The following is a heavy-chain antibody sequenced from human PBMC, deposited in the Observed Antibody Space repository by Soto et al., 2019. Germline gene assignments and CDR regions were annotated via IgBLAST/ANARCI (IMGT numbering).Heavy chain of an antibody. J-gene: IGHJ5*02. CDR2: ISGSGGST. Sequence: GGSLRLSWAASGFTFSSYAMSWVRQAPGKGLEWVSAISGSGGSTYYADSVKGRFTISRDNSKNTLYLQMNSLRAEDTAVYYCAKAGGIRFLEWFPVDPWGQGTLVPVSS. V-gene: IGHV3-23*01. D-gene: IGHD3-3*01. CDR3: AKAGGIRFLEWFPVDP. CDR1: GFTFSSYA.